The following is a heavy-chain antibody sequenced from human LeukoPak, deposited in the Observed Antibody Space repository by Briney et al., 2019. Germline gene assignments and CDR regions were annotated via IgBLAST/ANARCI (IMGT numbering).Heavy chain of an antibody. J-gene: IGHJ4*02. CDR1: GGTFSSYA. CDR3: ARNHCGGDCYSYYFDY. Sequence: ASVKVSCKASGGTFSSYAISWVRQAPGQGLEWMGGIIPIFGTANYAQKFQGRVTITTDESTSTAYMEPSSLRSEDTAVYYCARNHCGGDCYSYYFDYWGQGTLVTVSS. D-gene: IGHD2-21*01. V-gene: IGHV1-69*05. CDR2: IIPIFGTA.